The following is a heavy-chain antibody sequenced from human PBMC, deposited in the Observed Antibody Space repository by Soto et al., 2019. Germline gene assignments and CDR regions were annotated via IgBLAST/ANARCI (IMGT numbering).Heavy chain of an antibody. CDR2: ISGSGGST. CDR3: AKDRDSSGWKDYYYYGVDV. V-gene: IGHV3-23*01. J-gene: IGHJ6*02. CDR1: GFTFSSYA. Sequence: GGSLRLSCAASGFTFSSYAMSWVRQAPGKGLEWVSAISGSGGSTYYADSVKGRFTISRDNSKNTLYLQMNSLRAEDTAVYYCAKDRDSSGWKDYYYYGVDVWGQGTTVTVSS. D-gene: IGHD6-19*01.